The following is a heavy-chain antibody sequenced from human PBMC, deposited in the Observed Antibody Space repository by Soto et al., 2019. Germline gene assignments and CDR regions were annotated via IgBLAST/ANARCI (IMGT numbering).Heavy chain of an antibody. CDR2: IYYSGST. Sequence: QVQLQESGPGLVKPSETLSLSCAVSGGSISGYYWSWIRQPPGKGLEWIGYIYYSGSTNYSPSLKSRVTMSVDTSKNQFSLKLTSVTAADTAVYYCARGLTYYDPDSWGQGTLVTVSS. J-gene: IGHJ4*02. CDR1: GGSISGYY. CDR3: ARGLTYYDPDS. D-gene: IGHD3-22*01. V-gene: IGHV4-59*01.